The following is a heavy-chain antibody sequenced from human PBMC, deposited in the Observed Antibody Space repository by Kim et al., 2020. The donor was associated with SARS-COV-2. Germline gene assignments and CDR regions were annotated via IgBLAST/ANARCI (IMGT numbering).Heavy chain of an antibody. CDR2: IDSEGTVT. Sequence: GGSLRLSCAASGFTFGTHWMHWVRQVPGKGLVWVSCIDSEGTVTTYADSVKGRFTISRDNAKSTVSLHMNSLRPEDTAVYYCARDWSYGLDVWGQGTTVT. J-gene: IGHJ6*02. V-gene: IGHV3-74*01. CDR3: ARDWSYGLDV. CDR1: GFTFGTHW.